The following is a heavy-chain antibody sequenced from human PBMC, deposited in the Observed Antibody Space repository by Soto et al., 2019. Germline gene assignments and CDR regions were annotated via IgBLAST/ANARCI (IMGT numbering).Heavy chain of an antibody. Sequence: PSETLSLTCAVYGGSFSGYYWSWIRQPPGKGLEWTGEINHSGSTNYNPSLKSRVTISVDTSKNQFSLKLSSVTAADTAVYYCARGPMTTVTTPGYYYYYMDVWGKGTTVTVSS. J-gene: IGHJ6*03. D-gene: IGHD4-17*01. CDR3: ARGPMTTVTTPGYYYYYMDV. CDR2: INHSGST. CDR1: GGSFSGYY. V-gene: IGHV4-34*01.